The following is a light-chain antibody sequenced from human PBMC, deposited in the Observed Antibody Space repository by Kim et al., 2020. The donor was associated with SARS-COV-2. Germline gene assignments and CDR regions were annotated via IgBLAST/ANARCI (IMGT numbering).Light chain of an antibody. Sequence: QSALTQPASVSGSPGPSITISCTGTSSDVGGYNYVSWYQQHPGKAPKLMIYDVSNRPSGVSNRFSGSKSGNTASLTISGLQAEDEADYYCSSYTSSSTVVFGGGTQLTVL. CDR2: DVS. CDR1: SSDVGGYNY. J-gene: IGLJ2*01. CDR3: SSYTSSSTVV. V-gene: IGLV2-14*03.